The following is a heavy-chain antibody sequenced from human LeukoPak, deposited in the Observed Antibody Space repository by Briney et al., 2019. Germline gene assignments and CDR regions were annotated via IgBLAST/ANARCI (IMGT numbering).Heavy chain of an antibody. D-gene: IGHD6-19*01. Sequence: SGGSLRLSCAVSGFTFSSYSMNWVRQAPRQGLEWVSSISGSSSYINYADSVKGRFTISRDNAQNSLFLQLNSLRAEDTAVYYCARDPYSSGWYKDAFDIWGQGTMVTVSS. V-gene: IGHV3-21*01. CDR1: GFTFSSYS. CDR3: ARDPYSSGWYKDAFDI. J-gene: IGHJ3*02. CDR2: ISGSSSYI.